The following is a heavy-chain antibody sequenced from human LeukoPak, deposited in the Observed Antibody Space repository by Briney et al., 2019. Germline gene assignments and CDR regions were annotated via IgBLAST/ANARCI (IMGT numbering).Heavy chain of an antibody. Sequence: GGSLRLSCAASGFTFSSYAMHWVRQAPGKGLEWVAVISYDGSNKYYADSVKGRFTISRDNAKNSLYLQMNSLRAEDTAVYYCARETRVRWTDYWGQGILVTVSS. D-gene: IGHD5-24*01. CDR3: ARETRVRWTDY. CDR2: ISYDGSNK. J-gene: IGHJ4*02. V-gene: IGHV3-30*04. CDR1: GFTFSSYA.